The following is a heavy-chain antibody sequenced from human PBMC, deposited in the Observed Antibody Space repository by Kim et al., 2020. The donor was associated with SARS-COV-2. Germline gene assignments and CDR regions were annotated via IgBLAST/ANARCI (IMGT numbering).Heavy chain of an antibody. V-gene: IGHV3-23*01. CDR3: AKLKTTSCYSAMDV. D-gene: IGHD2-2*02. Sequence: AASVKGRFSISSDNSKNTLYLKMISLRAEDTAVYYCAKLKTTSCYSAMDVWGQGTTVTVSS. J-gene: IGHJ6*02.